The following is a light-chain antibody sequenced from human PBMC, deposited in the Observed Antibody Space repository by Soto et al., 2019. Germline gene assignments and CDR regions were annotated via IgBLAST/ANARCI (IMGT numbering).Light chain of an antibody. CDR3: QQYGSSPPIST. Sequence: EIVLTQSPGTLSLSPGERTTLSCRASQSVSSNFLAWYQQKPGQAPRLLIYGASSRATGIPDRFSGSGSGTDFTLTISRLETEDFAVYYCQQYGSSPPISTFGQGTKLEMK. V-gene: IGKV3-20*01. CDR2: GAS. CDR1: QSVSSNF. J-gene: IGKJ2*01.